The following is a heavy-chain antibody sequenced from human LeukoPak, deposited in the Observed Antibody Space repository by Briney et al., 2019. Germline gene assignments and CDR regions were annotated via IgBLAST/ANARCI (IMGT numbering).Heavy chain of an antibody. CDR1: GFTFDDYG. V-gene: IGHV3-20*04. D-gene: IGHD1-26*01. Sequence: GGSLRLSCAASGFTFDDYGMSWVSQARGKWLECVSVINCSGGSTGYADSVKGRFTISRDNAKNSLDLQMNSLRAEDTDLYYCARKLVCIGGYYYFDNWGQGTLVTVSS. J-gene: IGHJ4*02. CDR3: ARKLVCIGGYYYFDN. CDR2: INCSGGST.